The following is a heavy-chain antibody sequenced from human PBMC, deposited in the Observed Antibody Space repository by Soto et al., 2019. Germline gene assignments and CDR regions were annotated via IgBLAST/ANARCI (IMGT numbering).Heavy chain of an antibody. CDR2: SSATGAGT. CDR3: AKDRRAGGNYGFYSDF. D-gene: IGHD1-7*01. V-gene: IGHV3-23*01. CDR1: GFTFSSYG. Sequence: EVQLLESGGGLVQPGGSLRLSCAASGFTFSSYGMTWVRQAPGKGLEWVSFSSATGAGTYYADSVKGRFTISRDNSKNTLYLQMTSLIADDTAVYYCAKDRRAGGNYGFYSDFWGQGALGIVSS. J-gene: IGHJ4*02.